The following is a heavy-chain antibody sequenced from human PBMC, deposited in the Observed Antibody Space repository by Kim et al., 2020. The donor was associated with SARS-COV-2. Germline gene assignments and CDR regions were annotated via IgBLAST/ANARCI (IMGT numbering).Heavy chain of an antibody. CDR3: AGGATIFGVVSTYWYFDL. J-gene: IGHJ2*01. V-gene: IGHV4-59*01. CDR2: ISYSGST. D-gene: IGHD3-3*01. CDR1: GGSISGYY. Sequence: SETLSLTCTVSGGSISGYYWSWIRQPPGKGLEWIGYISYSGSTNYNPSLKSRITISVDTSKNQFSLKLSSVTAADTAVYYCAGGATIFGVVSTYWYFDLWGRGTLVTVSS.